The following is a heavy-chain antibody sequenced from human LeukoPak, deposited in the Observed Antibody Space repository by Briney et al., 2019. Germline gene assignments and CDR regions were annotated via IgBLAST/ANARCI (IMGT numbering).Heavy chain of an antibody. CDR3: AKEGWFGELAPANWFDP. CDR1: GFTFSSYG. V-gene: IGHV3-30*18. J-gene: IGHJ5*02. D-gene: IGHD3-10*01. Sequence: GGSLRLSCAASGFTFSSYGMHWVRQAPGKGLEWVAVISYDGSNKYYADSVKGRFTISRDNSKNTLYLQMNSLRAEDTAVYYCAKEGWFGELAPANWFDPWGQGTLVTVSS. CDR2: ISYDGSNK.